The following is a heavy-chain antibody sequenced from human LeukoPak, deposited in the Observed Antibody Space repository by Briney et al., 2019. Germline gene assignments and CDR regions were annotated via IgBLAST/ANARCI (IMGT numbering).Heavy chain of an antibody. V-gene: IGHV4-39*07. CDR1: GGSISSSSYY. D-gene: IGHD2-2*01. J-gene: IGHJ4*02. CDR2: IYYSGST. Sequence: PSETLSLTCTVSGGSISSSSYYWGWIRQPPGKGLEWIGSIYYSGSTYYNPSLKSRVTISVDTSKNQFSLKPSSVTAADTAVYYCASYPAPYHCSSTSCYADYWGQGTLVTVSS. CDR3: ASYPAPYHCSSTSCYADY.